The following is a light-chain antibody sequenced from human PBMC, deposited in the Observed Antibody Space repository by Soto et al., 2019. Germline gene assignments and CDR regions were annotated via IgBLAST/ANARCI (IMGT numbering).Light chain of an antibody. Sequence: DIQMTQSPSSLSASVGDRVTITCRASQSISSYLNWYQQKPGKAPKLLIYAASSLQSGVASRFSGTVSGSYLPLIISSKRPEDFETSYCQKMYSSLPTLGKGTRLESK. V-gene: IGKV1-39*01. CDR2: AAS. CDR1: QSISSY. CDR3: QKMYSSLPT. J-gene: IGKJ5*01.